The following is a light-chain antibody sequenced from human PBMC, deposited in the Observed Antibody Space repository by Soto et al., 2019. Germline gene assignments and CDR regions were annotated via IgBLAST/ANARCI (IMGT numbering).Light chain of an antibody. J-gene: IGKJ3*01. V-gene: IGKV1-27*01. CDR3: QNYKRAPCT. CDR1: QDFKHF. Sequence: DIQMTQSPSSLSASVGDRVTITCRASQDFKHFLAWHQQKPGKVPELQIYAVSALQSGVPSRFSRSGPGADFTLTISSLQLEDVATFHCQNYKRAPCTFVPGTKVDVK. CDR2: AVS.